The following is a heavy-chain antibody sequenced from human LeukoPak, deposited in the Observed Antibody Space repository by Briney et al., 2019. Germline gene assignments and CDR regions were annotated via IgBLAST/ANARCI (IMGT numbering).Heavy chain of an antibody. Sequence: ASVKVSCKASGHTFTNLGISWVRQAPGQGLEWMGWISPYNGNTDYPQKVQGRVTMTTDTSTSTAYMELRSLRSDDTAVYYCARGGVGHCSGGSCPTSWFDPWGQGTLVTVSS. J-gene: IGHJ5*02. D-gene: IGHD2-15*01. CDR1: GHTFTNLG. CDR3: ARGGVGHCSGGSCPTSWFDP. CDR2: ISPYNGNT. V-gene: IGHV1-18*01.